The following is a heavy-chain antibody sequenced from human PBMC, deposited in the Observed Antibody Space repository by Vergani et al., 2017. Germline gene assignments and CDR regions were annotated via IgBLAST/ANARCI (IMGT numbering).Heavy chain of an antibody. D-gene: IGHD1-26*01. CDR2: ISGSGGSP. CDR1: GFTFSSYA. CDR3: AKDGATGSYDY. Sequence: EVQLLESGGGLVQPGGSLRLSCAASGFTFSSYAMSWVRQAPGKGWEWASAISGSGGSPYYADSLKGGFTISRDNSKNTLYLQMNRLRAEDTAVYYCAKDGATGSYDYWDQGTLVTVSS. J-gene: IGHJ4*02. V-gene: IGHV3-23*01.